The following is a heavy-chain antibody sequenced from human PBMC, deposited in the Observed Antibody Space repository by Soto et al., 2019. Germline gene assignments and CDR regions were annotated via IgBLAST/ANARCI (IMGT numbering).Heavy chain of an antibody. Sequence: KLSETLSLTCTVSGGSISSSSYYWGWIRQPPGKGLEWIGSIYYSGSTYYNPSLKSRVTISVDTSKNQFSLKLSSVTAADTAVYYCARRIAAAGTTLDYWGQGTLVTVSS. CDR3: ARRIAAAGTTLDY. J-gene: IGHJ4*02. CDR2: IYYSGST. V-gene: IGHV4-39*01. CDR1: GGSISSSSYY. D-gene: IGHD6-13*01.